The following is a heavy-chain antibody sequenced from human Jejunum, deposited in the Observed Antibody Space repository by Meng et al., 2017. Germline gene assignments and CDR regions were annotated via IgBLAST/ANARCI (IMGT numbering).Heavy chain of an antibody. CDR3: ARDKGSGSSDEESGFDY. J-gene: IGHJ4*01. D-gene: IGHD6-19*01. V-gene: IGHV3-48*03. Sequence: GGSLRLSCAASGFTFSSYEMNWVRQAPGKGLEWVSYISTSGTTIDYADSVKGRFTISRDNAKNSLFLQMNRLRAEDTAVYFCARDKGSGSSDEESGFDYWGQGTRVTVSS. CDR1: GFTFSSYE. CDR2: ISTSGTTI.